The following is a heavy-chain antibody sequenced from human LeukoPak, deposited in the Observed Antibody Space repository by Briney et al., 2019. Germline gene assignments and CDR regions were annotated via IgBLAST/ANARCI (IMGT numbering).Heavy chain of an antibody. Sequence: HPGGSLRLSCAASGFTFSSYWMSWVRQAPGKGLEWVANIKQDGSEKYYVDSVKGRFTISRDNAKNSLYLQMNSLRAEDTAVYYCARASPRGGGWYFLFDYWGQGTLVTVSS. J-gene: IGHJ4*02. V-gene: IGHV3-7*01. CDR1: GFTFSSYW. D-gene: IGHD6-19*01. CDR2: IKQDGSEK. CDR3: ARASPRGGGWYFLFDY.